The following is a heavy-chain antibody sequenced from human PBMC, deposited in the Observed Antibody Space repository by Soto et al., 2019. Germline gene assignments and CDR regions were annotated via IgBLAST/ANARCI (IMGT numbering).Heavy chain of an antibody. CDR2: INYSGST. D-gene: IGHD3-3*01. CDR1: GGFISSYY. J-gene: IGHJ4*02. Sequence: QVQLQESGPGLVKPSETLSLTCTVSGGFISSYYWSWIRQPPGKGLEWFGDINYSGSTNYNPSLKSRVTISVDTSKTQFPLTLSSVTAADTAVYYCARGYYDFWSGYYRVPFFDYWGQGTLVTVSS. V-gene: IGHV4-59*01. CDR3: ARGYYDFWSGYYRVPFFDY.